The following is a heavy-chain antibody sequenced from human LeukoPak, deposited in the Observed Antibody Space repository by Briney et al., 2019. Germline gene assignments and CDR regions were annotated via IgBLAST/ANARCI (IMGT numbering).Heavy chain of an antibody. J-gene: IGHJ4*02. CDR3: ARWGIAAAGINY. D-gene: IGHD6-13*01. V-gene: IGHV1-46*01. CDR2: INPSGGST. CDR1: GYTFTSYY. Sequence: ASVKVSCKASGYTFTSYYMHWVRQAPGQGLEGMGIINPSGGSTSYAQKFQGRVTMTRDTSTSTVYMELSSLRSEDTAVYYCARWGIAAAGINYWGQGTLVTVSS.